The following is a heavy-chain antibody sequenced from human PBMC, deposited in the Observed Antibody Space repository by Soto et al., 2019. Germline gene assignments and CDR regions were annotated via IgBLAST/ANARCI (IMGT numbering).Heavy chain of an antibody. D-gene: IGHD2-2*02. Sequence: EESLTSSCPVSGHSFTSYWIVCVLQMPGKGLEWMGIIYLGDSNTRYSPTFQGQVTISADRSISTAYLQWSSLKASDTAMYYCARQEYCSSNSCYKVDSWGQGTMVTVSS. CDR1: GHSFTSYW. CDR3: ARQEYCSSNSCYKVDS. J-gene: IGHJ4*02. CDR2: IYLGDSNT. V-gene: IGHV5-51*01.